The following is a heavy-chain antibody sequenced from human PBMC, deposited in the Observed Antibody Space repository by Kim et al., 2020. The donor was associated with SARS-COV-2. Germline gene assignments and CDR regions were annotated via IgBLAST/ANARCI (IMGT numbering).Heavy chain of an antibody. CDR2: ISSSSSYI. Sequence: GGSLRLSCAASGFTFSSYSMNWVRQAPGKGLEWVSSISSSSSYIYYADSVKGRFTISRDNAKNSLYLQMNSLRAEDTAVYYCATYIVVVPAAPDAFDIWGQGTMVTVSS. CDR1: GFTFSSYS. CDR3: ATYIVVVPAAPDAFDI. J-gene: IGHJ3*02. V-gene: IGHV3-21*01. D-gene: IGHD2-2*01.